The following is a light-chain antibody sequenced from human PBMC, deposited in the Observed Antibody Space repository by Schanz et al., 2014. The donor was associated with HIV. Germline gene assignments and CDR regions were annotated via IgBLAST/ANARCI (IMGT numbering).Light chain of an antibody. CDR2: GAF. J-gene: IGKJ4*01. Sequence: EIVLTQSPASLSLSPGGRATLSCGASQSLSSSYSAWYQQKRDPPPSLVFYGAFTRATGIPVRIGGRGSGTESTLTISGLQSEDFAVYYCQQYDRSPYTFGGGTRVEIK. V-gene: IGKV3-20*01. CDR3: QQYDRSPYT. CDR1: QSLSSSY.